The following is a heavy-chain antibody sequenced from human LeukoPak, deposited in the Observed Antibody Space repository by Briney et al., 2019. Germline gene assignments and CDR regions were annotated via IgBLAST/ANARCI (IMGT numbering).Heavy chain of an antibody. Sequence: SETLSLTCTVSGGSISSSYWSWIRQPPGKGLEWIGYIYYSGNTNYNPSLKSRVTISVDTSKNRFSLKLSSVTAADTAVYYCARDGFPVYPAFDYWGQGTLVTVSS. V-gene: IGHV4-59*12. CDR2: IYYSGNT. J-gene: IGHJ4*02. CDR3: ARDGFPVYPAFDY. CDR1: GGSISSSY. D-gene: IGHD1-14*01.